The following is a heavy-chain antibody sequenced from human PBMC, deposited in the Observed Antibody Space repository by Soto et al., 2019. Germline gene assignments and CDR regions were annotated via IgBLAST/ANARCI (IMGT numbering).Heavy chain of an antibody. CDR1: GGSISSGGYY. Sequence: SETLSLTCTVSGGSISSGGYYWSWIRQHPGKGLEWIGYIYYSGSTYYNPSLKSRVTISVDTSKNQFSLKLSSVTAADTAVYYCARENSYGHYFDYWGQGTLVTVSS. J-gene: IGHJ4*02. V-gene: IGHV4-31*03. D-gene: IGHD5-18*01. CDR2: IYYSGST. CDR3: ARENSYGHYFDY.